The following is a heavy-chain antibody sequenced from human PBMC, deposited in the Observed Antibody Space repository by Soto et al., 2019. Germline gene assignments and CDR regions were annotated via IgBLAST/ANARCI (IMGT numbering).Heavy chain of an antibody. CDR3: ARENGGSWYFDL. J-gene: IGHJ2*01. CDR1: GGSISGRGFY. CDR2: SSDTGST. Sequence: NLSLTCTVSGGSISGRGFYWSLVRQPPGKGLEWIGYSSDTGSTHYNPSLSGRVTVSVDTSKNQFSLKLASVTATDTAVYYCARENGGSWYFDLWGRGSLVTVSS. D-gene: IGHD4-17*01. V-gene: IGHV4-30-4*08.